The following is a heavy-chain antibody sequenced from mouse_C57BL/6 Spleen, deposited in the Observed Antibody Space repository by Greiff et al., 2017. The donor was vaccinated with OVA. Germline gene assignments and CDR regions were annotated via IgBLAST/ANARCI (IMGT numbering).Heavy chain of an antibody. CDR1: GFTFSSYA. V-gene: IGHV5-4*01. D-gene: IGHD2-5*01. Sequence: EVKLVESGGGLVKPGGSLKLSCAASGFTFSSYAMSWVRQTPEKRLEWVATISDGGSYTYYPDNVKGRFTISRDNAKNNLYLQMSHLKSEDTAMYYCARDHYRNYRFAYWGQGTLVTVSA. J-gene: IGHJ3*01. CDR2: ISDGGSYT. CDR3: ARDHYRNYRFAY.